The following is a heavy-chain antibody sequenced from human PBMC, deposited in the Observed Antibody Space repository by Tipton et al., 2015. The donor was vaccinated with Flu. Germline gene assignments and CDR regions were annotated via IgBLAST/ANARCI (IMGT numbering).Heavy chain of an antibody. Sequence: LRLSCTVSGGSISNYYWNWIRQPAGKGLEWIGRIFTSGSTNYNPSLESRVTMSVDTSKNQFSLKLSSVTAADTAVYYCARDQEGYDILTGYFYKYYFDSWGQGTLVTVSS. V-gene: IGHV4-4*07. J-gene: IGHJ4*02. CDR1: GGSISNYY. CDR2: IFTSGST. CDR3: ARDQEGYDILTGYFYKYYFDS. D-gene: IGHD3-9*01.